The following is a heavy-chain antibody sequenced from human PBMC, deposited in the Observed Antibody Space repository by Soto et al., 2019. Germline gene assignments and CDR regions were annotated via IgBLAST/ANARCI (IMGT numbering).Heavy chain of an antibody. J-gene: IGHJ3*02. CDR2: IIPVFGTA. D-gene: IGHD2-21*02. CDR3: ARMVVTAAFDI. Sequence: QVQLVQSGAEVKKPGSSVKVSCKASGGTFSTYSICWVRQAPAQGLEWMGGIIPVFGTANYAQKFQGRVTITADKSTSTAYMELSSLRSEDTAVYYCARMVVTAAFDIWGQGTMVTVSS. CDR1: GGTFSTYS. V-gene: IGHV1-69*06.